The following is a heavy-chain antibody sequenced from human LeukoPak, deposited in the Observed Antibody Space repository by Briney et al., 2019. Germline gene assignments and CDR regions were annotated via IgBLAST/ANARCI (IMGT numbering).Heavy chain of an antibody. J-gene: IGHJ4*02. CDR3: ASLGTPYCSGGSCSEDY. CDR1: GGSISSSSYY. Sequence: SETLSLTCTVSGGSISSSSYYWGWIRQPPGKGLEWIGSIYYSGSTYYNPSLKSRVTISVDTSKNQFSLKLSSVTAADTAVFYCASLGTPYCSGGSCSEDYWGQGTLVTVSS. CDR2: IYYSGST. V-gene: IGHV4-39*07. D-gene: IGHD2-15*01.